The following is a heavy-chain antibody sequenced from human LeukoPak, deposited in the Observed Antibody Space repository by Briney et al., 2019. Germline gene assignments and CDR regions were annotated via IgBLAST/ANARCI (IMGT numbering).Heavy chain of an antibody. J-gene: IGHJ5*02. Sequence: GGSLRLSCAASGFTFSSYSMNWVRQAPGKGLEWFSSISSSSSYIYYADSVKGRFTISRDNAKNSLYLQMNSLRAEDTAVYYCARVVRAAAVNWFDPWGQGTLVTVSS. CDR3: ARVVRAAAVNWFDP. CDR1: GFTFSSYS. CDR2: ISSSSSYI. D-gene: IGHD6-13*01. V-gene: IGHV3-21*01.